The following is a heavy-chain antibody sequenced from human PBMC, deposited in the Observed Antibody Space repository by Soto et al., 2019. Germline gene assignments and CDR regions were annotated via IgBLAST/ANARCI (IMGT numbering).Heavy chain of an antibody. CDR1: GFSLTTSGVD. CDR3: AHRVLRTVFGLVTTTAIYFDF. D-gene: IGHD3-3*01. CDR2: IYWDDDK. V-gene: IGHV2-5*02. Sequence: QITLNESGPTVVRPTETLTLTCRFSGFSLTTSGVDVGWIRQSPGKAPEWLALIYWDDDKRYSASLKSRLTITKGTSKNQVVLTVSDLDPTDTATYYCAHRVLRTVFGLVTTTAIYFDFWGQGTPVAVSS. J-gene: IGHJ4*02.